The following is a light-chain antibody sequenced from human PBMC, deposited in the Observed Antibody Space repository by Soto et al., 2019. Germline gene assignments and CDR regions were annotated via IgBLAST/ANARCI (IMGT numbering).Light chain of an antibody. CDR2: ASS. CDR3: QQTYSTTIT. CDR1: QTISNT. J-gene: IGKJ5*01. Sequence: DIQMTQSPSSLSASVGDRVTITCRASQTISNTLNWYQQRPGKPPNLLIYASSTLQSVVPPRFSGGGSGTEFTLIISSLQPEDFATYYCQQTYSTTITFGQGTRLEIK. V-gene: IGKV1-39*01.